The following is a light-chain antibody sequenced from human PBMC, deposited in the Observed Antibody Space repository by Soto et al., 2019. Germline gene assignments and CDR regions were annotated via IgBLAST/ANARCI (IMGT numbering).Light chain of an antibody. Sequence: GLTQSPGTLSLSPGERATLSCRASQRLTGNLAWYQQKPGQAPRLVIYGASNRATGIPERFSGSGSGTDFTLTIGRLEPQDSAMYYCQQYVISVTFGQGTRLEIK. CDR1: QRLTGN. J-gene: IGKJ5*01. CDR2: GAS. V-gene: IGKV3-20*01. CDR3: QQYVISVT.